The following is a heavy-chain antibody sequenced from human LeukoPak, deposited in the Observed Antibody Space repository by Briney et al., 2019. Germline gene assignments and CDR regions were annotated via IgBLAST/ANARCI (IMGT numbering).Heavy chain of an antibody. CDR1: GFTFSSYS. D-gene: IGHD6-6*01. V-gene: IGHV3-48*01. Sequence: GGSLRLSCAASGFTFSSYSMNWVRQAPGRGLEWVSYISSSSSTIYYADSVKGRFTISRDNAKNSLYLQMNRLRAEDTAVYYCARDEEEYSRSSVAFDIWGQGTMVTVSS. CDR2: ISSSSSTI. CDR3: ARDEEEYSRSSVAFDI. J-gene: IGHJ3*02.